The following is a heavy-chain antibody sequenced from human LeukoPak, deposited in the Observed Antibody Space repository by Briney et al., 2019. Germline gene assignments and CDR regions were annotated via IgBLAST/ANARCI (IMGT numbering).Heavy chain of an antibody. CDR1: GGSISSSSYY. CDR2: IYYSGNT. Sequence: SETLSLTCTVSGGSISSSSYYWGWIRQPPGKGLEWIGSIYYSGNTYYNPSLKSRVTISVDTSKNHFSLKLSSVTAADTAVYYCARHYNGSGPTDYWGQGTLVTVS. CDR3: ARHYNGSGPTDY. J-gene: IGHJ4*02. V-gene: IGHV4-39*01. D-gene: IGHD3-10*01.